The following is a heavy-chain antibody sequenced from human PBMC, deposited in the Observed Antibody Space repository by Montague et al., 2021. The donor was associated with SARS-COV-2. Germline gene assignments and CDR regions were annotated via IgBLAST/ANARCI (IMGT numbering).Heavy chain of an antibody. J-gene: IGHJ6*02. CDR1: GGSISSYY. V-gene: IGHV4-59*01. CDR3: AREGSGRGYYYYGMDV. D-gene: IGHD3-10*01. CDR2: IYYSGST. Sequence: SETLSLTCTVSGGSISSYYWSWIRQPPGKGLEWVGYIYYSGSTNYNSSLKSRVTISVDTSKNQFSLKLSSVTAADTAVYYCAREGSGRGYYYYGMDVWGQGTTVTVSS.